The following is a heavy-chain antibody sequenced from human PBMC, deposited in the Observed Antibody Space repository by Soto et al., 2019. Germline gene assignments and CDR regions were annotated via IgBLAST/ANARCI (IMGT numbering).Heavy chain of an antibody. CDR1: GFTFSSYA. V-gene: IGHV3-30-3*01. Sequence: QVQLVESGGGVVQPGRSLRLSCAASGFTFSSYAMHWVRQAPGKGLEWVAVISYDGSNKYYADSVKGRFTISRDNSKNTLYLQMSSLRAEDTAVYYCASKSTVTTGSGFQHWGQGTLVTVSS. D-gene: IGHD4-17*01. CDR3: ASKSTVTTGSGFQH. CDR2: ISYDGSNK. J-gene: IGHJ1*01.